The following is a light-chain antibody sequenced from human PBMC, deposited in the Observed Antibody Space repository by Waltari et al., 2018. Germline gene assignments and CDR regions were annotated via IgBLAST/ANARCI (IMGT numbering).Light chain of an antibody. CDR2: DTS. V-gene: IGKV3-11*01. Sequence: SCRASQPIGAYLAWFQQKPGQTPTLLIYDTSYRATGVPARFIGGRSGTDFTLTIDSLEPEDSAVYYCHQRNNWPRTFVRGTHIEIK. J-gene: IGKJ2*01. CDR1: QPIGAY. CDR3: HQRNNWPRT.